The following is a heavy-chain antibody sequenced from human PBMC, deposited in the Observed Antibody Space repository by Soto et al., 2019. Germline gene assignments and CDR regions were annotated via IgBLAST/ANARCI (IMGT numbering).Heavy chain of an antibody. J-gene: IGHJ4*02. CDR2: IDNSGNT. Sequence: SGTLALTCTGADDSVSTYVGTWSRQPAGKGLEGIGRIDNSGNTNYTPSLKSRVTMSADTSRNQFSLKLNSVTAADTAVYYSARGGQDFWSGPFDYWAERALVTVSS. CDR1: DDSVSTYV. D-gene: IGHD3-3*01. V-gene: IGHV4-4*07. CDR3: ARGGQDFWSGPFDY.